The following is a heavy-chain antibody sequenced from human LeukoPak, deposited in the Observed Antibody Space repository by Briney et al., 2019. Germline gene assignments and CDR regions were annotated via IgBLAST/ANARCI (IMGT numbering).Heavy chain of an antibody. CDR3: ARDTVFRWYFDL. J-gene: IGHJ2*01. CDR2: MNPNSGNT. CDR1: GYTFTSYD. V-gene: IGHV1-8*01. D-gene: IGHD5/OR15-5a*01. Sequence: VASVKVSCKASGYTFTSYDINWVRQATGQGLEWMGWMNPNSGNTGYAQKFQGRVTITTDESTSTAYMELSSLRSEDTAVYYCARDTVFRWYFDLWGRGTLVTVSS.